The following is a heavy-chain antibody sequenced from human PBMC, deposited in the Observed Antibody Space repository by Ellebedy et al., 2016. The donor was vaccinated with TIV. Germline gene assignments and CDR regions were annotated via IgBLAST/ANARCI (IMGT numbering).Heavy chain of an antibody. D-gene: IGHD1-26*01. Sequence: PGGSLRLSCAASGFTFTTYWMSWVRQAPGKGLEWVANMNQVGSEKYYVDSVKGRFTISSDNAKNSLYLQMTSLRAEDTALYYCARRIVGATRGWFDPWGQGTLVTVSS. J-gene: IGHJ5*02. CDR1: GFTFTTYW. CDR3: ARRIVGATRGWFDP. CDR2: MNQVGSEK. V-gene: IGHV3-7*03.